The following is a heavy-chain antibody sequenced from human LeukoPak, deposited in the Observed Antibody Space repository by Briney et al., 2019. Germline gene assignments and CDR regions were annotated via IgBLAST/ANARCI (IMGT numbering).Heavy chain of an antibody. J-gene: IGHJ1*01. CDR3: ARVRGDFETD. V-gene: IGHV4-59*01. CDR2: RYYCGST. D-gene: IGHD3-16*01. CDR1: GGSISSYY. Sequence: PSETLSLTCSVSGGSISSYYWTWIRQPPGKGLKWIGYRYYCGSTYYIPSLKSRVTISVDTSKSQFSLKLISVTAADTAIYYCARVRGDFETDWGQGTLVTVSS.